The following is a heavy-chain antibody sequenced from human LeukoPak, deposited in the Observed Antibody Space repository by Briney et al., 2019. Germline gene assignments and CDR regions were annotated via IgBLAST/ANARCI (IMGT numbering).Heavy chain of an antibody. CDR2: IYYSGSS. J-gene: IGHJ4*02. CDR1: GGSINNGGYY. CDR3: ARVQVAATRGPRAFDY. V-gene: IGHV4-31*03. D-gene: IGHD2-15*01. Sequence: SETLSLTCTVSGGSINNGGYYWSWIRQHPGKGLEWIGYIYYSGSSYYNPSLRSRVTISVDTSKNHFSLKLSSVTAADTAVYYCARVQVAATRGPRAFDYWGQGTLVTVSS.